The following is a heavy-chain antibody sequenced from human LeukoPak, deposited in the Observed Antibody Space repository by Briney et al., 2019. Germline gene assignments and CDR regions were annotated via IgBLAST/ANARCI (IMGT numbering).Heavy chain of an antibody. CDR1: GFTFSNAW. D-gene: IGHD3-22*01. Sequence: GGSLRLSCAASGFTFSNAWMSWVRQAPGKGLEWVGRIKSKTDGGTTDYAAPVKGRFTISRDDSKNTLYLQMNSLKTEDTAVYYCTTDLWYYDSSGYYRMDYWGQGTLVTVSS. CDR3: TTDLWYYDSSGYYRMDY. CDR2: IKSKTDGGTT. V-gene: IGHV3-15*01. J-gene: IGHJ4*02.